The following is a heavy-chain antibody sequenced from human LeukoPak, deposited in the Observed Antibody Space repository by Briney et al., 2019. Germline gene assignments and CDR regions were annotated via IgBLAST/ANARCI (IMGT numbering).Heavy chain of an antibody. CDR1: GDSVSSGSSY. CDR2: IFYSGRT. D-gene: IGHD3-9*01. J-gene: IGHJ4*02. CDR3: ARSPYYDILTGSYNDY. V-gene: IGHV4-61*01. Sequence: SETLSLTCTVSGDSVSSGSSYWSWMRRPPGKGLEWIGYIFYSGRTNYNPSLKNRVTISVDTSNNQFSLKLSSVTAADTAVYYCARSPYYDILTGSYNDYWGQGILVTVSS.